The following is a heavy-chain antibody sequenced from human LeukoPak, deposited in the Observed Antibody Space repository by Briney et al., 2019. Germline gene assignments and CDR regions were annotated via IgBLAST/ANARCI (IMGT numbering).Heavy chain of an antibody. D-gene: IGHD2-15*01. V-gene: IGHV3-30-3*01. CDR1: GFTFSSYA. CDR3: ARDFDKAAIDY. CDR2: ISYDGSNK. J-gene: IGHJ4*02. Sequence: GGSLRLSCAASGFTFSSYAMHWVRQAPGKGLEWVAVISYDGSNKYYADSVKGRFTISRDNSKNTLYLQMNSLRAKDTAVYYCARDFDKAAIDYWGQGTLVTVSS.